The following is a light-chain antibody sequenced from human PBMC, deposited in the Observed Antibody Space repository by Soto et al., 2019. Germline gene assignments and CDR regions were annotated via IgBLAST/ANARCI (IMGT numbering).Light chain of an antibody. CDR1: QSVSSN. CDR2: GAS. Sequence: EIVMTQSPATLSVSPGERATLSCRASQSVSSNLAWYQQKPGQAPRLLIYGASTRATGIPARFSGSGSGREITLTISSLQSEDFAVYYCQQYENWPFTFGPGTKVDIK. J-gene: IGKJ3*01. V-gene: IGKV3-15*01. CDR3: QQYENWPFT.